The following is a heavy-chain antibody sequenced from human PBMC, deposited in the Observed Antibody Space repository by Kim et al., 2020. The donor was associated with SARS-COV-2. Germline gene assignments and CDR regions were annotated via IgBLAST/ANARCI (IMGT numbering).Heavy chain of an antibody. CDR2: ISSSSSYI. CDR3: ARDYYDYVWAFDY. CDR1: GFTVSSYS. V-gene: IGHV3-21*01. Sequence: GGSLRLSCAASGFTVSSYSMNWVRQAPGKGLEWVSSISSSSSYIYYADSVKGRFTISRDNAKNSLYLQMNSLRAEDTAVYYCARDYYDYVWAFDYWGQGTLVTVSS. J-gene: IGHJ4*02. D-gene: IGHD3-16*01.